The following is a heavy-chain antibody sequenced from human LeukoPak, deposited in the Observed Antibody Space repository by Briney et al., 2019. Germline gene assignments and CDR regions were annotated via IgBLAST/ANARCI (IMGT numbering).Heavy chain of an antibody. D-gene: IGHD4-11*01. Sequence: ASVKVSCKVSGYTLTELSMHWVRQAPGKGLEWMGGFDPEDGETIYAQKFQGRVTMTVDTSTDTAYMELSSLRSEDTAVYYCATHDYSNGDYYYYYGMDVWGQGTTVTVSS. CDR2: FDPEDGET. J-gene: IGHJ6*02. V-gene: IGHV1-24*01. CDR1: GYTLTELS. CDR3: ATHDYSNGDYYYYYGMDV.